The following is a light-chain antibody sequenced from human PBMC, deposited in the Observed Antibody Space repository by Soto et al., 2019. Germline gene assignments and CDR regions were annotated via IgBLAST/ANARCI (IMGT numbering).Light chain of an antibody. Sequence: QSLLTQPPSASGTPGQSVTISCSGSSSNIGTNYVYWYQQLPGTAPKLLIYRNIQRPSGVPDRFSGSKSGTSASLAISGLRSEDEADYYCEAWDDSLSGVVFGGGTKLTVL. CDR1: SSNIGTNY. V-gene: IGLV1-47*01. CDR2: RNI. J-gene: IGLJ2*01. CDR3: EAWDDSLSGVV.